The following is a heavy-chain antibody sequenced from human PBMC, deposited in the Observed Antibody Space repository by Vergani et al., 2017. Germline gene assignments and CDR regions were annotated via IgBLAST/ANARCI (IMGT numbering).Heavy chain of an antibody. V-gene: IGHV3-23*01. CDR2: ISGSGGST. D-gene: IGHD1-26*01. CDR3: AKAIGSYNNWFDP. CDR1: GFTFSSYA. J-gene: IGHJ5*02. Sequence: EVQLLESGGGLVQPGGSLRLSCAASGFTFSSYAMSWVRQAPGKGLEWVSAISGSGGSTYYADSVKGRFTIARDNSKNTLYLQMNSLGAEDTAVYYCAKAIGSYNNWFDPWGQGTLVTVSS.